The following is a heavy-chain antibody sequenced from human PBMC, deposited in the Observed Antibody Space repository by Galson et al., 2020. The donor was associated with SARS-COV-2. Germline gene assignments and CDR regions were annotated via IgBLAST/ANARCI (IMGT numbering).Heavy chain of an antibody. V-gene: IGHV1-18*04. CDR1: GYTFTSYG. D-gene: IGHD1-26*01. CDR2: ISDYNGNT. Sequence: ASVKVSCKASGYTFTSYGISWVRQAPGQGLEWMGWISDYNGNTHYAQKLQGRVTMTTDTSPSTAYMELRSLRSDDTAVDYCARDELKRGGILVGATRGDYWGQGTLVIVSS. CDR3: ARDELKRGGILVGATRGDY. J-gene: IGHJ4*02.